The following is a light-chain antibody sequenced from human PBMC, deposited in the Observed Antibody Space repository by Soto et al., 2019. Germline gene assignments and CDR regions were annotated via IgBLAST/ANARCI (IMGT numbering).Light chain of an antibody. V-gene: IGKV1-39*01. CDR2: AAS. CDR3: QQSYSTGALT. J-gene: IGKJ4*01. CDR1: QSISNY. Sequence: DLQMTQSPSSLSASVGDRVTITCRASQSISNYLNWYQQKPGKAPKLLIYAASSLQSGVPSRFSGSGSETDFTLTISSLQPEDFATYYCQQSYSTGALTFGGGTKVEIK.